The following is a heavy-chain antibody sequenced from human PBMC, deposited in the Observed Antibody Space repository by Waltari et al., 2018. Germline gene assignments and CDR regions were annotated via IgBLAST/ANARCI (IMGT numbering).Heavy chain of an antibody. Sequence: QVQLVQSGTEVKKPGASVRVSCQASGYTFSDYPLHWVRQTPDQGFVWMGWINPQNGSTSYAQNVRGRVTMTRDTSINTAYMDLSGLRSDDAAVFYCAREPGPIVGAPDFWGQGTLVTVSS. V-gene: IGHV1-2*02. CDR1: GYTFSDYP. D-gene: IGHD1-26*01. CDR3: AREPGPIVGAPDF. CDR2: INPQNGST. J-gene: IGHJ4*02.